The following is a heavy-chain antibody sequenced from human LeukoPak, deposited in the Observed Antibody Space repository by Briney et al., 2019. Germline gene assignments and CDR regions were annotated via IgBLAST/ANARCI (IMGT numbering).Heavy chain of an antibody. CDR1: GGSLSGYY. J-gene: IGHJ5*02. V-gene: IGHV4-34*01. Sequence: SETLSLTCAVYGGSLSGYYWSWIRQPPGKGLEWIGEINHSGSTNYNPSLKSRVTISVDTSKNQFSLRLNSVTAADTAVYYCARGQWEIRFDPWGQGTLVTVSS. CDR2: INHSGST. D-gene: IGHD1-26*01. CDR3: ARGQWEIRFDP.